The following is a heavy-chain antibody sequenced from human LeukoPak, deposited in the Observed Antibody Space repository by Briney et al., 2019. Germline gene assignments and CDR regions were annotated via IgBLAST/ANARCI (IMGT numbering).Heavy chain of an antibody. D-gene: IGHD3-3*01. Sequence: PSETLSLTCTVSGGSISSYYWSWIRQHPGKGLEWIGYIYYSGSTYYNPSLKSRVTISVDTSKNQFSLKLSSVTAADTAVYYCASQYDFWSGFGYWGQGTLVTVSS. J-gene: IGHJ4*02. V-gene: IGHV4-59*06. CDR1: GGSISSYY. CDR3: ASQYDFWSGFGY. CDR2: IYYSGST.